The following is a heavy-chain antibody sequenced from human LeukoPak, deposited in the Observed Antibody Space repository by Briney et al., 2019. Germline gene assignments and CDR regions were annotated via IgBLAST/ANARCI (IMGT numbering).Heavy chain of an antibody. V-gene: IGHV3-64*01. Sequence: GGSLRLSCAASGFTFSRYSMHWVRQAPGKGLENVSAISNNGGSTYYAKSVKGRFTISRDNSKNTLYLQMGSLRAEDMAVYYCARTSIAAREADYWGQGTLVTVSS. CDR2: ISNNGGST. CDR1: GFTFSRYS. D-gene: IGHD6-6*01. CDR3: ARTSIAAREADY. J-gene: IGHJ4*02.